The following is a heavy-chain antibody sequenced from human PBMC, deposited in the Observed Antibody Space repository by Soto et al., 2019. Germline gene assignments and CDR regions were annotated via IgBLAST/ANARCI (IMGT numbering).Heavy chain of an antibody. CDR3: ATGSLRLGFCYYYCGMDV. J-gene: IGHJ6*02. CDR2: ISGSAGST. CDR1: GFTFSRYA. D-gene: IGHD2-21*01. V-gene: IGHV3-23*01. Sequence: GRSLRLSCAASGFTFSRYALRWVRQAQGKGLEWVSAISGSAGSTYYYADTVKGRFTISRDNSKNTLYLQMNRLRAEDTAVYYCATGSLRLGFCYYYCGMDVWGHGTTVTV.